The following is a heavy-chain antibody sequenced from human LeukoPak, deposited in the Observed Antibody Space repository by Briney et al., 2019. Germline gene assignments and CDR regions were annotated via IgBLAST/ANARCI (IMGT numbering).Heavy chain of an antibody. CDR2: IYSGGST. Sequence: GGSLRLSCAASGFTFSSYWMHWVRQAPGKGPEWVSVIYSGGSTYYADSVKGRFTISRDNSKNTLYLQMNSLRAEDTAVYYCARSSSWADYWGQGTLVTVSS. CDR3: ARSSSWADY. D-gene: IGHD6-13*01. CDR1: GFTFSSYW. J-gene: IGHJ4*02. V-gene: IGHV3-66*01.